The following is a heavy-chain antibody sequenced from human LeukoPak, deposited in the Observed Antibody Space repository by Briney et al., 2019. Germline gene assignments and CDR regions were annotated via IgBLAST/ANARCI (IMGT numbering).Heavy chain of an antibody. CDR3: ARDTYCSSTSCYWRGAMDV. Sequence: GGSLRLSCAASGFTFSSYAMHWVRQAPGKGLEWVAVISYDGSNKYYADSVKGRFTISRDNSKNTLYLQMNSLRAEDTAVYYCARDTYCSSTSCYWRGAMDVWGKGTTVTVSS. CDR1: GFTFSSYA. D-gene: IGHD2-2*01. CDR2: ISYDGSNK. V-gene: IGHV3-30-3*01. J-gene: IGHJ6*04.